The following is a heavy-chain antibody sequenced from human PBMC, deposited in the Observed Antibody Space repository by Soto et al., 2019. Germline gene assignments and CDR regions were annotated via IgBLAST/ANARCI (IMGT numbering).Heavy chain of an antibody. D-gene: IGHD4-17*01. CDR2: LYYSGST. CDR1: CGSISRGGYY. CDR3: ARRGWWGTVSKGFDY. J-gene: IGHJ4*02. V-gene: IGHV4-31*03. Sequence: QVHLQESGPGLLKPSQTLSLTCTVPCGSISRGGYYWSWIRHHPGKGLEWIGYLYYSGSTYYNPSLKRRITTSVATSKNQFSPKLSSATAADTAVYYCARRGWWGTVSKGFDYCGQGTLVIVSS.